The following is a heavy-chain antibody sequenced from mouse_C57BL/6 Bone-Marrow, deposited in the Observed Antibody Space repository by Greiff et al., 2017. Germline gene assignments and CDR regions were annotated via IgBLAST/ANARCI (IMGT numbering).Heavy chain of an antibody. CDR3: ARSPYYGLFAY. J-gene: IGHJ3*01. V-gene: IGHV1-61*01. CDR2: IYPSDSET. D-gene: IGHD1-1*02. CDR1: GYTFTSYW. Sequence: QVQLQQSGAELVRPGSSVKLSCKASGYTFTSYWMDWVKQRPGQGLEWIGNIYPSDSETHYNQKFKDKAKLTVDKSSSTAYMQLSSLTSEDSAVYYCARSPYYGLFAYWGQGTLVTVSA.